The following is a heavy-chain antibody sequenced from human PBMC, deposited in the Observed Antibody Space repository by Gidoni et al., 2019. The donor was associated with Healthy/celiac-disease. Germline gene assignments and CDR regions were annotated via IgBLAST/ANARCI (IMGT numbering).Heavy chain of an antibody. CDR3: ARDLEWWGVKRGAFDI. D-gene: IGHD3-3*01. J-gene: IGHJ3*02. V-gene: IGHV3-48*01. Sequence: EVQLVESGGGLVQPGGALRLSCAASGFTFSSDSMNWVRQAPGKGLVWVFYFISSSSTIYYADSVKGRFTISRDNAKNSLYLQMNSLRAEDTAVYYCARDLEWWGVKRGAFDIWGQGTMVTVSS. CDR2: FISSSSTI. CDR1: GFTFSSDS.